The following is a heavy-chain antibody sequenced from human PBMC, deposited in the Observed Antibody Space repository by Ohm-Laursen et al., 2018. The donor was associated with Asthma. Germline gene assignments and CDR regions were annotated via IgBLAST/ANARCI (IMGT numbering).Heavy chain of an antibody. Sequence: SDTLSLTCMVSGDAINREIWWSWIRQPPGKGLEWIGEVHHSGTANSSPSLQSRVTISIDKSKNQFSLKVTSVTAADTAVYYCARGGPQRVPGSNWFDPWGQGTLVTVSS. CDR1: GDAINREIW. D-gene: IGHD3-3*01. CDR2: VHHSGTA. V-gene: IGHV4/OR15-8*01. CDR3: ARGGPQRVPGSNWFDP. J-gene: IGHJ5*02.